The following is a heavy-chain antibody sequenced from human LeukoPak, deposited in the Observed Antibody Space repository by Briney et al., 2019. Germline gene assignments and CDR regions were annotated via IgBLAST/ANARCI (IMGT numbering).Heavy chain of an antibody. CDR2: IKQDGSEK. CDR1: GFTFSSYW. D-gene: IGHD3-22*01. V-gene: IGHV3-7*01. J-gene: IGHJ5*02. Sequence: GGSLRLSCAASGFTFSSYWMSWVRQAPGKGLEWVANIKQDGSEKYYVDSVKGRFTISRDNAKNSLYLQMNSLRAEDTAVYYRARGRPDYYDSSGYVFDPWGQGTLVTVSS. CDR3: ARGRPDYYDSSGYVFDP.